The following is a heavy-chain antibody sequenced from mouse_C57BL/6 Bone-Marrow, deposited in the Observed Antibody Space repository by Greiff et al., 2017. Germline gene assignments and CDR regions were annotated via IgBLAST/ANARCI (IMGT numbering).Heavy chain of an antibody. D-gene: IGHD1-1*01. CDR3: ARRGKLRRYYYAMDY. V-gene: IGHV1-22*01. CDR1: GYTFTDYN. J-gene: IGHJ4*01. Sequence: VQLQQSGPELVKPGASVKMSCKASGYTFTDYNMHWVKQSHGKSLEWIGYINPNNGGTSYNQKFKGKATLTVNKSSSPAYMELRSLTSEDSAVYYCARRGKLRRYYYAMDYWGQGTSVTVSS. CDR2: INPNNGGT.